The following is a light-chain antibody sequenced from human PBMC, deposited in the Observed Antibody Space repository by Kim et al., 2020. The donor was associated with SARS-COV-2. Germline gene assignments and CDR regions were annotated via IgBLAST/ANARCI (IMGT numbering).Light chain of an antibody. V-gene: IGKV3-20*01. Sequence: EIVLTQSPGTLSLSPGERATLSCRASQSVTSNYLAWYQQKPGQAPRLLIYGASSGATGIPDRSSGSGSGTDFTLTISRLEPEDFAVYYCQQYGSSPTFGQGTKVDIK. CDR2: GAS. J-gene: IGKJ1*01. CDR3: QQYGSSPT. CDR1: QSVTSNY.